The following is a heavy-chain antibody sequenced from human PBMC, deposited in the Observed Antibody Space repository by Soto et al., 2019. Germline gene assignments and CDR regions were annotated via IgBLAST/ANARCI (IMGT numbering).Heavy chain of an antibody. CDR1: GFSLSTSGVG. CDR3: AHREGIMVPGFDP. D-gene: IGHD1-26*01. J-gene: IGHJ5*02. Sequence: QITLKESGPTLVKPTQTLTLTCTFSGFSLSTSGVGVVWVRQPPGKALEWLALIHWNDAKHYNSSLKSRLTISKVTSKNTVLLTMTNMDPVDTATYYCAHREGIMVPGFDPWGPGTLVAVSS. CDR2: IHWNDAK. V-gene: IGHV2-5*01.